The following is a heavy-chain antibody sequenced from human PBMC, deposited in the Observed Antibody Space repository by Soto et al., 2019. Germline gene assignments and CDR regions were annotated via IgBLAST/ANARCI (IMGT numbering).Heavy chain of an antibody. CDR3: AREVSGWYFWFDP. Sequence: PSETLSLTCTVSGGSMISYYCSFIRHPPGKGLEWIGHIYYSGTTKYNPSLKSRVTIAVDTTKKQLSLKLNSLTAADTAVYYCAREVSGWYFWFDPWGQGTLVTVSS. D-gene: IGHD6-19*01. CDR2: IYYSGTT. V-gene: IGHV4-59*01. J-gene: IGHJ5*02. CDR1: GGSMISYY.